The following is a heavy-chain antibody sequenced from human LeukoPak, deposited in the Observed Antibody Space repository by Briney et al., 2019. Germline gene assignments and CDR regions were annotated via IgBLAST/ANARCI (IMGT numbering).Heavy chain of an antibody. CDR3: ARDLYNMAKDYYYGMDV. V-gene: IGHV3-11*05. J-gene: IGHJ6*02. D-gene: IGHD2-2*02. CDR2: ISSSSSYT. CDR1: GFTFSNAW. Sequence: GGSLRLSCAASGFTFSNAWMSWIRQAPGKGLEWVSYISSSSSYTNYADSVKGRFTISRDNAKNSLYLQMNSLRAEDTAVYYCARDLYNMAKDYYYGMDVWGQGTTVTVSS.